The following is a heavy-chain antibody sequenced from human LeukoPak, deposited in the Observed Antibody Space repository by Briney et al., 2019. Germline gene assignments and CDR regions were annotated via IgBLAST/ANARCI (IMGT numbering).Heavy chain of an antibody. V-gene: IGHV4-39*02. J-gene: IGHJ6*03. CDR1: GGSINRSGYY. CDR3: XREVVTGAXGYYYYMDV. Sequence: SETLSLTCSVSGGSINRSGYYWGWIRQPPGKGLEWIGNIYSGKTYYNPSLQSRVTISVDTSKNQFSLKVTSVTAADTAVYYCXREVVTGAXGYYYYMDVWGKGTTVTVSS. CDR2: IYSGKT. D-gene: IGHD3-9*01.